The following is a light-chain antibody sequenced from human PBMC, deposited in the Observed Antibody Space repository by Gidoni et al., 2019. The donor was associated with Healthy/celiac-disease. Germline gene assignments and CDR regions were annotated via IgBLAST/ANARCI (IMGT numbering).Light chain of an antibody. Sequence: QSVLTQPPSVSGAPGQRVTISCTGSSSNIGAGYDVHWYQQLPGTAPKLLIYGNSNRPSGVPDRFSGSKSGTSASLAITGLQAEDEPDYYCQSYDSSLSHYVFGTGTKVTVL. J-gene: IGLJ1*01. CDR1: SSNIGAGYD. V-gene: IGLV1-40*01. CDR2: GNS. CDR3: QSYDSSLSHYV.